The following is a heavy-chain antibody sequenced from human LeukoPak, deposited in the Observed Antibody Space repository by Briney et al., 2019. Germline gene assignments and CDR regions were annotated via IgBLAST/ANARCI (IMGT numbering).Heavy chain of an antibody. D-gene: IGHD1-26*01. V-gene: IGHV4-39*01. Sequence: SETLSLTCTVSGGSISSYYWGWIRQPPGKGLEWIGTIYYSGSTYYNPSLKSRVTISVDTSKNQFSLKLSSVTAADTAVYYCARRPYSGTYHFDYWCQGTLVTVSS. CDR2: IYYSGST. J-gene: IGHJ4*02. CDR1: GGSISSYY. CDR3: ARRPYSGTYHFDY.